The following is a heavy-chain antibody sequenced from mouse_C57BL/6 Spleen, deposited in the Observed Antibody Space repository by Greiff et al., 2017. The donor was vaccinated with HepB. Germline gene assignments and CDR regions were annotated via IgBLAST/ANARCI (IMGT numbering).Heavy chain of an antibody. CDR2: ISYDGSN. CDR3: ARVPLDYDYDWYFDV. V-gene: IGHV3-6*01. J-gene: IGHJ1*03. Sequence: EVKLQESGPGLVKPSQSLSLTCSVTGYSITSGYYWNWIRQFPGNKLEWMGYISYDGSNNYNPSLKNRISITRDTSKNQFFLKLNSVTTEDTATYYCARVPLDYDYDWYFDVWGTGTTVTVSS. D-gene: IGHD2-4*01. CDR1: GYSITSGYY.